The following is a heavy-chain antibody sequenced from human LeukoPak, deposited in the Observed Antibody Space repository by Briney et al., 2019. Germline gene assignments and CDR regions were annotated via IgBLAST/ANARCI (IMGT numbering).Heavy chain of an antibody. Sequence: GESLKISCKASGYTFTNYWIGWVRQMPGKGLEWMGLIYPGNSDTRYSPSFQGQVTIPADKSINTAYLQWSTLKASDSAMFYCARQSQGGGSRWYFYWGQGTLVTVSP. V-gene: IGHV5-51*01. CDR3: ARQSQGGGSRWYFY. D-gene: IGHD6-13*01. CDR1: GYTFTNYW. CDR2: IYPGNSDT. J-gene: IGHJ4*02.